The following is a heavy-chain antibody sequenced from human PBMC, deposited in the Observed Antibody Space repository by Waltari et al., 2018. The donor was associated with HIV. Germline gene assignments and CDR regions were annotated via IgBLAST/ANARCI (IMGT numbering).Heavy chain of an antibody. J-gene: IGHJ6*02. CDR1: GYTFTGYY. Sequence: QVQLVQSGAEVKKPGASVKVSCKASGYTFTGYYMHWVRQAPGQGLEWMGRINPTMGGTNYAQQFQGRVTMTRDTSISTAYMELSRLRSDGTAVYYCAREGARMTTMIYYYYGMDVWGQGTTVTVSS. CDR3: AREGARMTTMIYYYYGMDV. CDR2: INPTMGGT. V-gene: IGHV1-2*06. D-gene: IGHD4-4*01.